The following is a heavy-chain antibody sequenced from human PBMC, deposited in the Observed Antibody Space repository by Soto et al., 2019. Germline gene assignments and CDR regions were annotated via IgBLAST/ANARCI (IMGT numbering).Heavy chain of an antibody. D-gene: IGHD1-26*01. Sequence: GGSLRLSFAASGFTFSSYEMNWVRQAPGKGLEWVSYISSSGSTIYYADSVKGRFTISRDNAKNSLYLQMNSLRAEDTAVYYCARELWELAVDYWGQGTLVTVSS. CDR2: ISSSGSTI. V-gene: IGHV3-48*03. CDR1: GFTFSSYE. CDR3: ARELWELAVDY. J-gene: IGHJ4*02.